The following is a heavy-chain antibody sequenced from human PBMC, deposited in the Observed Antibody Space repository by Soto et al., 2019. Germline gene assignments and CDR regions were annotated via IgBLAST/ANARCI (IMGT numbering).Heavy chain of an antibody. CDR3: ATGGSSTRFIDY. CDR1: GFTFSSYW. D-gene: IGHD2-2*01. CDR2: IQQDGSER. J-gene: IGHJ4*02. Sequence: GGSLRLSCAASGFTFSSYWMSWVRQAPGKGLEWVANIQQDGSERYYVDSVKGRFTISRDNAKNSLYLQMNSLRAEDTAVYYCATGGSSTRFIDYWGQATLVTVSS. V-gene: IGHV3-7*03.